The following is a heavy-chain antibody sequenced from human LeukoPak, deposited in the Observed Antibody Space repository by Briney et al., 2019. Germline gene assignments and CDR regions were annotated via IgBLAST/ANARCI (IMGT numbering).Heavy chain of an antibody. CDR1: GFTFSSYE. CDR3: ANRIGYSSGWYFDY. Sequence: PGGSLRLSCAASGFTFSSYEMNWVRQAPGKGLEWVSAINGDGGSTYYADSVKGRLTISRDNSKNTLYLQMNSLRAEDTAVYYCANRIGYSSGWYFDYWGQGTLVTVSS. D-gene: IGHD6-19*01. CDR2: INGDGGST. J-gene: IGHJ4*02. V-gene: IGHV3-23*01.